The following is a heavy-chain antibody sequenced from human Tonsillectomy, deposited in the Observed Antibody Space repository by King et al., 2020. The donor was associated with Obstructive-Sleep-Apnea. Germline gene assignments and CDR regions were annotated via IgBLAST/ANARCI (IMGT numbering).Heavy chain of an antibody. CDR2: IKEDGSET. CDR1: GFTFSSYY. D-gene: IGHD2-21*02. J-gene: IGHJ4*02. V-gene: IGHV3-7*01. Sequence: VQLVQSGGGLVQPGESLRLSCAASGFTFSSYYMSWVRQAPGKGLEWVANIKEDGSETYYVDSVRGRFTISRDNAKNSLFLQMNSLSAEDTAVYYCAREGISDCGGDCPVDYWGQGSLVTVSS. CDR3: AREGISDCGGDCPVDY.